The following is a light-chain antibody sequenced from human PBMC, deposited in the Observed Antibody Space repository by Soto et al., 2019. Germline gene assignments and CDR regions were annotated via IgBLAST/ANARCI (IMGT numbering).Light chain of an antibody. J-gene: IGKJ2*01. Sequence: DIVMTQSPLSLPFTPGEPASISCRSSQSLLHSNGYNYLDWYLQKPGQSPQLLIYLGSNRASGVPDRFSGSGSGTDFTLKISRVEAEDVGGYYCMQARQSPHTCGQGTKLEIK. CDR2: LGS. CDR1: QSLLHSNGYNY. CDR3: MQARQSPHT. V-gene: IGKV2-28*01.